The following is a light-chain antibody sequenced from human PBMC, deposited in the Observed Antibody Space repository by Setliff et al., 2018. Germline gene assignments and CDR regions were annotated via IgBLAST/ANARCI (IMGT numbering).Light chain of an antibody. CDR2: DVT. CDR1: NSDVGGYDY. J-gene: IGLJ1*01. Sequence: QSALTQPASVSGSPGQSITFSCTGSNSDVGGYDYVSWYQQHPGKAPKLLIHDVTNRPSGVSNRFSGSKSGNTASLTISGLQAEDEAEYFCSSYTVGSTLSVFGTGTKVTVL. CDR3: SSYTVGSTLSV. V-gene: IGLV2-14*03.